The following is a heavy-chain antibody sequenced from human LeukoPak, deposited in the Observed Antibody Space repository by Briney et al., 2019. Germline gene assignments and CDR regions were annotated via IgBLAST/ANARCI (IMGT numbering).Heavy chain of an antibody. V-gene: IGHV3-7*03. CDR1: GLTFSTYW. CDR3: ASQTSAKGFDY. D-gene: IGHD2-2*01. J-gene: IGHJ4*02. Sequence: AGGTLRPSCAASGLTFSTYWMSWARQAPGKGLEWVASIKSDGSEKNFVDSVRGRFTISRDNAKSSLYLQMNSLRAEDTAVYYCASQTSAKGFDYWGQGTLVTVSS. CDR2: IKSDGSEK.